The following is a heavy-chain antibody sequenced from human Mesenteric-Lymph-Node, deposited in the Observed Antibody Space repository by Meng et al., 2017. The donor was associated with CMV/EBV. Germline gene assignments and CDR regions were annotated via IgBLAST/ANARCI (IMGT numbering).Heavy chain of an antibody. J-gene: IGHJ3*02. CDR3: ASPSSPRYCSSTSCYKGAFDI. Sequence: GSLRLSCTVSGGSISSSSYYWGWIRQPPGKGLEWIGSIYYSGSTYYNPSLKSRVTISVDTSKNQFSLKLSSVTAADTAVYYCASPSSPRYCSSTSCYKGAFDIWGQGTMVTVSS. CDR2: IYYSGST. V-gene: IGHV4-39*07. CDR1: GGSISSSSYY. D-gene: IGHD2-2*01.